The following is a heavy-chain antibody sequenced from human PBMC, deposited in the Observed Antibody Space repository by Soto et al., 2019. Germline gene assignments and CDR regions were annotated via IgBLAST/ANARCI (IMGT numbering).Heavy chain of an antibody. CDR1: GGSFSGYY. Sequence: XGTLSLTCAVYGGSFSGYYWSWIRQPPGKGLEWIGEINHSGSTNYNPSLKSRVTISVDTSKNQFSLKLSSVTAADTAVYYCARALGYDFWSGYSYYYYYGMDVWGQGTTVTVSS. J-gene: IGHJ6*02. CDR3: ARALGYDFWSGYSYYYYYGMDV. CDR2: INHSGST. D-gene: IGHD3-3*01. V-gene: IGHV4-34*01.